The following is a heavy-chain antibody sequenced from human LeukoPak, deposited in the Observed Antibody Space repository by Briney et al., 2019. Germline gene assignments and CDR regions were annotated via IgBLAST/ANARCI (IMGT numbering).Heavy chain of an antibody. D-gene: IGHD2-15*01. V-gene: IGHV3-30*18. CDR1: GFTFNSYG. J-gene: IGHJ3*02. CDR2: ISYDGSNK. CDR3: AKASATPYDAFDI. Sequence: QSGGSLRLSCAASGFTFNSYGMYWVRQAPGKGLEWVAVISYDGSNKYYADSVKGRFTISRDNSKNTLYLQMNSLRAEDTAVYYCAKASATPYDAFDIWGQGTMVTVSS.